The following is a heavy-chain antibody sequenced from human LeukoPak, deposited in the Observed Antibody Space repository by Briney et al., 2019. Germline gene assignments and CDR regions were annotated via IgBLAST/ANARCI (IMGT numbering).Heavy chain of an antibody. CDR3: AKELDTMFFDY. Sequence: GGSLRLSCATSGFNFDRYTIHRVRQAPGKGLEWVSLAGWAGGTTFYSDSVRGRFTISRDSGRKSVYLQMNSLTTDDTAFYFCAKELDTMFFDYWGQGALVTVSS. CDR1: GFNFDRYT. V-gene: IGHV3-43*01. J-gene: IGHJ4*02. D-gene: IGHD3-10*02. CDR2: AGWAGGTT.